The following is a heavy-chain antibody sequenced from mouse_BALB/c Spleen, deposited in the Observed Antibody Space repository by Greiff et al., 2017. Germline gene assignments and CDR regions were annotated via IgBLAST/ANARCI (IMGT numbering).Heavy chain of an antibody. CDR1: GFTFSSYA. V-gene: IGHV5-9-1*01. J-gene: IGHJ2*01. Sequence: EVMLVESGGGLVKPGGSLKLSCAASGFTFSSYAMSWVRQTPEKRLEWVATISSGGSYTYYPDSVKGRFTISRDNAKNTLYLQMSSLRSEDTAMYYCASYGNYYFDYWGQGTTLTVSS. CDR3: ASYGNYYFDY. D-gene: IGHD2-1*01. CDR2: ISSGGSYT.